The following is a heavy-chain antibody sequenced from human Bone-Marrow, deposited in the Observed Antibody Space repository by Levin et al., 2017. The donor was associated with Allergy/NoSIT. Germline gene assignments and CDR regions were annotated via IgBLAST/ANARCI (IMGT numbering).Heavy chain of an antibody. V-gene: IGHV3-53*01. CDR1: GFRISDSY. J-gene: IGHJ6*02. D-gene: IGHD1-26*01. CDR3: TREKNYYSTSYYAMDV. Sequence: QSGGSLRLSCAASGFRISDSYMNWVRQAPGKGLEWVSFIYSAGTTYYADSVKGRFTISRDNSKNMLYLQMNSLRAEDTAIYYCTREKNYYSTSYYAMDVWGQGTAVTVSS. CDR2: IYSAGTT.